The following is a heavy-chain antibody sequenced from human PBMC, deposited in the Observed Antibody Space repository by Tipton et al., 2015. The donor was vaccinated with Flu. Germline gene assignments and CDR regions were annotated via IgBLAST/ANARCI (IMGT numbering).Heavy chain of an antibody. CDR3: ARAGGSNSWYVY. D-gene: IGHD6-13*01. CDR1: GGSINSYY. Sequence: TLSLTCSVSGGSINSYYWSWIRQPAGKGLEWIGRIYMGGRTNYNPSLKSRVTMSLDLFKNLFSLNLRSVSAADTAVYYCARAGGSNSWYVYWGQGTLVTVSS. J-gene: IGHJ4*02. V-gene: IGHV4-4*07. CDR2: IYMGGRT.